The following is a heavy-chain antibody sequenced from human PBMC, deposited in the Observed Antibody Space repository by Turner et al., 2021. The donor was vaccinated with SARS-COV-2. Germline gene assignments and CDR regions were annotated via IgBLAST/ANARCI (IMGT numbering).Heavy chain of an antibody. J-gene: IGHJ4*02. CDR1: GGSISSSSYY. Sequence: QLQLQESGPGLVKPSETLSLTCTVPGGSISSSSYYWGWIRQPPGKGLEWIGTVYYGGSTYYNPSLKSRVTISVDTSKNQFSLKLSYVTAADTAVYYCARLPYYYDGSGPIDYWGQGTLVTVSS. CDR2: VYYGGST. D-gene: IGHD3-22*01. V-gene: IGHV4-39*01. CDR3: ARLPYYYDGSGPIDY.